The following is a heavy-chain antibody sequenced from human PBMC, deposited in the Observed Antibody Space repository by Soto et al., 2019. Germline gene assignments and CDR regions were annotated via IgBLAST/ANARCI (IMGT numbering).Heavy chain of an antibody. J-gene: IGHJ6*02. CDR3: ARERGGLSGADV. Sequence: GSLRLYCAGSGFTLSNYEMNWVRQAPGKGLEWVSYISTGGSSIYYADSVKGRFTIARDNGKNSVYLQMSSLRAEDTATYYCARERGGLSGADVWGQGTTVTVSS. CDR1: GFTLSNYE. CDR2: ISTGGSSI. V-gene: IGHV3-48*03. D-gene: IGHD1-26*01.